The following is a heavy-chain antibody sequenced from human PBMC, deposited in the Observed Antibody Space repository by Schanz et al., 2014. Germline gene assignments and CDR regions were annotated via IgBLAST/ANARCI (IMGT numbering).Heavy chain of an antibody. CDR1: GFIVRSNY. J-gene: IGHJ4*02. Sequence: VQLLESGGGLVQPGGSLRLSCAVSGFIVRSNYMTWVRQAPGKGLEWVAFINSDGTKRFYADSVKSRFTISRDNSKNTLYLQMNSLRPEDTAVYYCARGGFGEVSYFDYWGQGTLVTVSS. CDR3: ARGGFGEVSYFDY. D-gene: IGHD3-10*01. CDR2: INSDGTKR. V-gene: IGHV3-30*02.